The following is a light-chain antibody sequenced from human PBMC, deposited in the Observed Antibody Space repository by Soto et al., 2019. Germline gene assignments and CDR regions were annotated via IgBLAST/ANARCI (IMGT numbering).Light chain of an antibody. CDR1: QSVSSAY. Sequence: EIVLTQSPGTLSLSPGERATLSCRASQSVSSAYLAWYQQKPGQAPRLLIYNVSRRATGIPDRFSGSGSGTDFTLTVSRLEPEDFAVYYCQQYGGSPETFGQGTKVEIK. V-gene: IGKV3-20*01. CDR2: NVS. CDR3: QQYGGSPET. J-gene: IGKJ1*01.